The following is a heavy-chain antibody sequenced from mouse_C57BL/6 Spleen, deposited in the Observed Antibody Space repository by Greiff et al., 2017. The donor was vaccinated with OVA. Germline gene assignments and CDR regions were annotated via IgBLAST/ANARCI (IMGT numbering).Heavy chain of an antibody. CDR3: TRGRTLAMDY. V-gene: IGHV5-17*01. J-gene: IGHJ4*01. CDR1: GFTFSDYG. CDR2: ISSGSSTI. Sequence: EVQVVESGGGLVKPGGSLKFSCAASGFTFSDYGMHWVRQAPEKGLEWVAYISSGSSTIYYADTVKGRFPISRDNAKNTLFQQMTSLRSEDTAMYYCTRGRTLAMDYWGQGTSVTVSS.